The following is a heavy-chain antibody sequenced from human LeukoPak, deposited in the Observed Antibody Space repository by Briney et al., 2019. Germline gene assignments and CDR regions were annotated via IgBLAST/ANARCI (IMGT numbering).Heavy chain of an antibody. CDR3: ARQRDYGDYVDY. V-gene: IGHV5-51*01. Sequence: AESLQISCKGSAYIFTSYWIGWVRQLPGKGLEWMGIIYPGDSDTRYSPSFQGQVTISADKSISTAYLQWSSLKASDTAMYYCARQRDYGDYVDYWGQGTLVTVSS. D-gene: IGHD4-17*01. J-gene: IGHJ4*02. CDR1: AYIFTSYW. CDR2: IYPGDSDT.